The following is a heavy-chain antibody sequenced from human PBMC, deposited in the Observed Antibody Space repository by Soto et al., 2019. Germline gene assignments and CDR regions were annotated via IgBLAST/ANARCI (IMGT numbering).Heavy chain of an antibody. CDR3: ARSEAVLQRQNFYYYSGMDV. Sequence: QVQLVQSGADVKKPGASVKVSCKASGYTFTSYYVHWVRQAPGQGLELMGWINPNTGGTNYSQKFQGWVTMTRDTSISTAYMGLSRLRFDDTAMYYCARSEAVLQRQNFYYYSGMDVWGQGNTVNVSS. V-gene: IGHV1-2*04. J-gene: IGHJ6*02. CDR2: INPNTGGT. CDR1: GYTFTSYY. D-gene: IGHD4-4*01.